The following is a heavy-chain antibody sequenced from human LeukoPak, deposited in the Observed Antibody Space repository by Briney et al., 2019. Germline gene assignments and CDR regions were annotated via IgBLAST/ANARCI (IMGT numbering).Heavy chain of an antibody. V-gene: IGHV4-39*07. D-gene: IGHD2-15*01. Sequence: SETLSLTCTVSGGSISSGTFYWGWIRQPPGKDLEWIGYIYHSGSTYYNPSLKSRVTISVDRSKNQFSLKLSSVTAADTAVYYCAREGSFDYWGQGTLVTVSS. CDR2: IYHSGST. CDR3: AREGSFDY. CDR1: GGSISSGTFY. J-gene: IGHJ4*02.